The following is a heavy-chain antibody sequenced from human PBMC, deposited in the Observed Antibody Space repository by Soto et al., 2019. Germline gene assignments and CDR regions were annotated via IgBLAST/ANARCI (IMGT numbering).Heavy chain of an antibody. D-gene: IGHD2-15*01. J-gene: IGHJ4*02. CDR1: GYTFTSYY. V-gene: IGHV1-46*03. CDR3: VRDVRRPGGS. Sequence: QVQLVQSGAEMKKPGASVKVSCKASGYTFTSYYMHWVRQAPGQGLQWMGIINPSEGSTTYAQKFQGRVTMTRDTSTTTVYMELSSLRSEDTAVYYCVRDVRRPGGSWGQGTLVTVSS. CDR2: INPSEGST.